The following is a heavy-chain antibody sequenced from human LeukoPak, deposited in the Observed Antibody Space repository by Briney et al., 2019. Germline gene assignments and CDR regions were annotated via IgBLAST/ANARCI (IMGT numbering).Heavy chain of an antibody. CDR3: ARRRGYSSSSGNYYYYMDV. D-gene: IGHD6-6*01. CDR2: IYTSGST. J-gene: IGHJ6*03. V-gene: IGHV4-4*09. CDR1: GGSISSYY. Sequence: SQTLSLTCTVSGGSISSYYWSWIRQPPGKGLESIGYIYTSGSTNYNPSLKSRVTISVDTSKNQFSLKLSSVTAADTAVYYCARRRGYSSSSGNYYYYMDVWGRGTTVTVSS.